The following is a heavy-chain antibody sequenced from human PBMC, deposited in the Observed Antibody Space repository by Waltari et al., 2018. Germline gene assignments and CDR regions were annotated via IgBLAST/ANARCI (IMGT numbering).Heavy chain of an antibody. D-gene: IGHD1-26*01. Sequence: EVQLLESGGGLVQPGGSLRLSCAASGFTFSSYAMSWVRQAPGKGLEWVSVIYSGGSSTYYADSVKGRFTISRDNSKNTLYLQMNSLRAEDTAVYYCATVRTPSWTLLFDYWGQGTLVTVSS. J-gene: IGHJ4*02. V-gene: IGHV3-23*03. CDR2: IYSGGSST. CDR1: GFTFSSYA. CDR3: ATVRTPSWTLLFDY.